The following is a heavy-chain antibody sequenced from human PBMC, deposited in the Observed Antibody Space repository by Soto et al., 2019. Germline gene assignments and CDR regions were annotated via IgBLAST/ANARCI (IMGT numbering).Heavy chain of an antibody. J-gene: IGHJ6*02. CDR1: GGTFSSYA. CDR3: ARSSGSSTSSDYYYYYGMDV. Sequence: SVKVSCKASGGTFSSYAISWVRQAPGQGLEWMGGIIPIFGTASYAQKFQGRVTITADESTSTAYMELSSLRSEDTAVYYCARSSGSSTSSDYYYYYGMDVWGQGTTVTVSS. D-gene: IGHD2-2*01. V-gene: IGHV1-69*13. CDR2: IIPIFGTA.